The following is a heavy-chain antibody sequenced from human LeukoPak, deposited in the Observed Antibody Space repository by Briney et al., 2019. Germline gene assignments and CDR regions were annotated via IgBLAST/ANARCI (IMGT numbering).Heavy chain of an antibody. CDR3: ARGRSSYYMDV. J-gene: IGHJ6*03. V-gene: IGHV4-59*01. CDR2: IYYSGST. Sequence: KASETLSLTCTVSGGSISSYYWSWIRRPPGKGLEWIGYIYYSGSTNDNPSLKSRVTISVDTSKNQFSLKLSSVTAADTAVYYCARGRSSYYMDVWGKGTTVTVSS. CDR1: GGSISSYY.